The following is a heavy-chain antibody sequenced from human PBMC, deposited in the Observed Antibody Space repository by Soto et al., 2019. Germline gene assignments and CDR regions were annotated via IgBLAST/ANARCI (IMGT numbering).Heavy chain of an antibody. CDR1: AGPLSTLTTYL. Sequence: QVQLVQSGPEVKKPGSSGRAPCKTSAGPLSTLTTYLFTGLRRPPDQGPGWMGGIVQNVGTVNYAQRFQGRVTITADKSTGTSYMELNNLRSEDTALYYCARRDTSGFLRYFDTWGQGTLVTVS. CDR3: ARRDTSGFLRYFDT. CDR2: IVQNVGTV. V-gene: IGHV1-69*06. D-gene: IGHD3-3*01. J-gene: IGHJ4*02.